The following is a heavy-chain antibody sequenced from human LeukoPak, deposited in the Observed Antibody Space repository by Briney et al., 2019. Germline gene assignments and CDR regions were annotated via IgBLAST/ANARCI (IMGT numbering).Heavy chain of an antibody. Sequence: KASETLSLTCTVSGGSISSGGYYWSWVRQHPGKGLEWIGYIYYSGSTYYNPSLKSRVTISVDTSKNQFSLKLSSVTAADTAVYYCARGSKAYYYGMDVWGQGTTVTVSS. J-gene: IGHJ6*02. CDR3: ARGSKAYYYGMDV. CDR2: IYYSGST. V-gene: IGHV4-31*03. CDR1: GGSISSGGYY.